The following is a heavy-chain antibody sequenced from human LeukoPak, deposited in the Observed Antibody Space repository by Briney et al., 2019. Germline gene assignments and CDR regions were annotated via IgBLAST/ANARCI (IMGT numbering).Heavy chain of an antibody. CDR2: ISWNSGSI. V-gene: IGHV3-9*01. CDR1: GFTFDDYA. J-gene: IGHJ1*01. CDR3: AKDVQLVPAGYFQH. Sequence: GGSLRLSCAASGFTFDDYAMHWIRQDPGKCLEWVSGISWNSGSIGYADSVKGRFTISRDNAKNSLYLQMNSLRAEDTALYYCAKDVQLVPAGYFQHWGQGTLVTVSS. D-gene: IGHD6-13*01.